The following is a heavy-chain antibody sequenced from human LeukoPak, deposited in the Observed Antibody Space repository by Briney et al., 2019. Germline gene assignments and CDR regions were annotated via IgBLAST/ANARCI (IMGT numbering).Heavy chain of an antibody. Sequence: GRSLRLSCAASGFTFSSYAMHWVRQAPGKGLEWVAVISYDGSNKYYADSVKGRFTISRDNSKNTLYLQMNSLRAEDTAVYYCARDLRAFGDFWSGYYTASVYYYYGMDVWGQGTTVTVSS. J-gene: IGHJ6*02. CDR3: ARDLRAFGDFWSGYYTASVYYYYGMDV. D-gene: IGHD3-3*01. CDR2: ISYDGSNK. V-gene: IGHV3-30-3*01. CDR1: GFTFSSYA.